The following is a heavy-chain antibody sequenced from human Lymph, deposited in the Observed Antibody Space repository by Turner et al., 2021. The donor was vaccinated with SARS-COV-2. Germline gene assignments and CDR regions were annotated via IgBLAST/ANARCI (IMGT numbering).Heavy chain of an antibody. V-gene: IGHV1-24*01. Sequence: QVQLVPSGAEVKKPGASVKVSCKVSGYTLPELSMHWVRQTPGKGLEWMGGFDPEDGETIYAQNFQGRVTMTEDTSTDTAYMDLSSLRSEDTAVYYCATAPAAVVTGWFDPWGQGTLVTVSS. J-gene: IGHJ5*02. CDR2: FDPEDGET. CDR3: ATAPAAVVTGWFDP. D-gene: IGHD2-15*01. CDR1: GYTLPELS.